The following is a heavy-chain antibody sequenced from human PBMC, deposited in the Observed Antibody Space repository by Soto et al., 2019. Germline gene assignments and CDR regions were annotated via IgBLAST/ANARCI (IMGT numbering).Heavy chain of an antibody. CDR2: IIPIFGTA. D-gene: IGHD5-12*01. CDR1: GGTFSSYA. Sequence: SVKVSCKASGGTFSSYAIIWVRQAPGHGLEWMGGIIPIFGTANYAQKFQGRVTITADKSTSTAYMELSSLRSEETAVYYCAREPAGIEWQDYGMDVWGQGTTVTVSS. J-gene: IGHJ6*02. CDR3: AREPAGIEWQDYGMDV. V-gene: IGHV1-69*06.